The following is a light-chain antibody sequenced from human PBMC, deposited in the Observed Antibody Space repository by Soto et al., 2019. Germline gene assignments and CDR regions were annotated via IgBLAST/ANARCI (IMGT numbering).Light chain of an antibody. CDR2: GAS. V-gene: IGKV3-15*01. CDR3: QQYNNWPPAYT. Sequence: EIVMTQSPATLSVSPGERATLSCRASQSVSSNLAWYQQKPGQAPRLLIYGASTKATGIPAWFSGSGSGTEFTLTSSSRQSEDFAVYYCQQYNNWPPAYTFGQGTKLEIK. J-gene: IGKJ2*01. CDR1: QSVSSN.